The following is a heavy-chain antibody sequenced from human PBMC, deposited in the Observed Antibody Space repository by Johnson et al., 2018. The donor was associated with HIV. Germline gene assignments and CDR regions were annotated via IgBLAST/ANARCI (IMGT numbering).Heavy chain of an antibody. CDR1: GFTVSSNC. V-gene: IGHV3-66*03. D-gene: IGHD2-21*01. J-gene: IGHJ3*02. Sequence: VQLVESGGGLIQPGGSLRLSCAASGFTVSSNCMTWVRQAPGKGLEWVSVIYSDDSTYYADSVKGRFTISRDNSKNTLYLQMNSLRAEDTAVYYCAREVHIVVVSSFRWAFDIWGQGTLVTVSS. CDR2: IYSDDST. CDR3: AREVHIVVVSSFRWAFDI.